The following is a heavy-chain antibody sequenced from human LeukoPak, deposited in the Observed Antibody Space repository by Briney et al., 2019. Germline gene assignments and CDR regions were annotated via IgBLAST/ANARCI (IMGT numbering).Heavy chain of an antibody. CDR2: IKQDGSEK. CDR3: ARTYYYGSGSFPPDY. D-gene: IGHD3-10*01. CDR1: GFTFSSYG. Sequence: GGSLRLSCAASGFTFSSYGMHWVRQAPGKGLEWVANIKQDGSEKYYVDSVKGRFTISRDNAKNSLYLQMNSLRAEDTAVYYCARTYYYGSGSFPPDYWGQGTLVTVSS. J-gene: IGHJ4*02. V-gene: IGHV3-7*03.